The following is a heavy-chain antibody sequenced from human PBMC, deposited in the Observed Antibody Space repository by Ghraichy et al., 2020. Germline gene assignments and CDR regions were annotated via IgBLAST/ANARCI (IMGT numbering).Heavy chain of an antibody. CDR3: ARDRRQCSGGSCPNDAFDI. J-gene: IGHJ3*02. CDR1: GFTFSSYA. Sequence: GGSLRLSCAASGFTFSSYAMHWVRQAPGKGPEWVAVISYHGINKFYADSVRGRFTITRDNSKNTLSLQMNSLRTEDTAVYYCARDRRQCSGGSCPNDAFDIWGQGTMVTVSS. V-gene: IGHV3-30-3*01. CDR2: ISYHGINK. D-gene: IGHD2-15*01.